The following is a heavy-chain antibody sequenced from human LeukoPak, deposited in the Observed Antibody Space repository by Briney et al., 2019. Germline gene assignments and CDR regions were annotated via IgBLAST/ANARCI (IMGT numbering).Heavy chain of an antibody. CDR3: ARDSYYDSSGLFDY. Sequence: GSSVKVSCKASGGTFSSYTISWVRQAPGQGLEWMGRIIPILGIANYAQKFQGRVTITADKSTSTVYMELSSLRSEDTAVYYCARDSYYDSSGLFDYWGQGTLVTVSS. J-gene: IGHJ4*02. V-gene: IGHV1-69*04. D-gene: IGHD3-22*01. CDR1: GGTFSSYT. CDR2: IIPILGIA.